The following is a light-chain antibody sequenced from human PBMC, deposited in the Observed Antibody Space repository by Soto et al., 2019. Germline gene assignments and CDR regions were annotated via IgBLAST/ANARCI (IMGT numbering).Light chain of an antibody. CDR2: DVT. CDR1: SSDVGAYNF. Sequence: QSALPQPRSVSGSPGQSVAISCTGTSSDVGAYNFVSWYQQHPGKAPKLLIYDVTKRPSGVPDRFSGSKSGNTASLTISGLQADDEADYYCCSYAGTSTFVAFGGGTKVTVL. CDR3: CSYAGTSTFVA. J-gene: IGLJ2*01. V-gene: IGLV2-11*01.